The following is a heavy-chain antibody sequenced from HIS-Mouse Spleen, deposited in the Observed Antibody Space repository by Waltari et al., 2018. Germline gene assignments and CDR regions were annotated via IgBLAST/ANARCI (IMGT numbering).Heavy chain of an antibody. CDR1: GFPLSSHG. D-gene: IGHD1-26*01. J-gene: IGHJ3*02. V-gene: IGHV3-21*01. CDR2: ISSSSSYI. Sequence: EVQLVESGGGLVKPGGSLRLPCAASGFPLSSHGLTWVPRARLEWVSSISSSSSYIYYADSVKGRFTISRDNAKNSLYLQMNSLRAEDTAVYYCARDFDSSSGSYPDDAFDIWGQGTMVTVSS. CDR3: ARDFDSSSGSYPDDAFDI.